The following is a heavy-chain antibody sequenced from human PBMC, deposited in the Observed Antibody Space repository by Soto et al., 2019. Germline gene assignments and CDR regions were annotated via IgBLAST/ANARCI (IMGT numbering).Heavy chain of an antibody. CDR1: EYSFTSYW. V-gene: IGHV5-51*01. CDR3: ARSYGPMTYGMDV. CDR2: IYPGDSNT. Sequence: PGESLKISCKGFEYSFTSYWIGWVRQMPGKGLEWMGIIYPGDSNTRYSSSFQGQVTFSADKSISTAYLQWSSLKAADTAIYYCARSYGPMTYGMDVWGQGTSVTVSS. J-gene: IGHJ6*02. D-gene: IGHD3-10*01.